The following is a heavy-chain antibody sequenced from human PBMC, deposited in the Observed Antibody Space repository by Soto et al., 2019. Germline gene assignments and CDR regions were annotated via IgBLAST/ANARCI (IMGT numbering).Heavy chain of an antibody. CDR1: GFIFTNYA. CDR3: VREGRDSFDF. CDR2: IGGRGNSA. V-gene: IGHV3-23*01. Sequence: GGSLRLSCAASGFIFTNYAMNWVRQAPGKGLEWVSVIGGRGNSAYYADSVQGRFTISRDNSKNTLSLQMSSLTADDTAIYYCVREGRDSFDFWGRGTMVTVSS. J-gene: IGHJ3*01. D-gene: IGHD2-21*02.